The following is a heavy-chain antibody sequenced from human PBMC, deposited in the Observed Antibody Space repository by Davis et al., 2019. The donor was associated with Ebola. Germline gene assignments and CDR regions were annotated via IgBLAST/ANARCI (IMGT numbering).Heavy chain of an antibody. Sequence: GESLKISCAASGFTFSSYAMHWVRQAPGKGLEYVSAISSNGGSTYYANSVKGRFTISRDNSKNTLYLQMGSLGAEDMAVYYCAREDYDSSGYYRNWGQGTLVTVSS. CDR3: AREDYDSSGYYRN. CDR1: GFTFSSYA. V-gene: IGHV3-64*01. D-gene: IGHD3-22*01. J-gene: IGHJ4*02. CDR2: ISSNGGST.